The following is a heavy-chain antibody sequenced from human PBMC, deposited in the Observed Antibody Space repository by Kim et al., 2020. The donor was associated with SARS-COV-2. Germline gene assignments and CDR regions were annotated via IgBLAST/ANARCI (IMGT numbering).Heavy chain of an antibody. J-gene: IGHJ4*02. CDR1: GYTFTGYY. CDR2: INPNSGST. V-gene: IGHV1-2*06. D-gene: IGHD3-3*01. CDR3: ARGQVAVGIAIFGVAIFLFAY. Sequence: ASVKVSCKASGYTFTGYYMHWLRPAPAQGLHWMGRINPNSGSTNYAHKFQGGVTMTRDTSISTAYMALSRLRSDDTAVYACARGQVAVGIAIFGVAIFLFAYWGPGTLVTVSS.